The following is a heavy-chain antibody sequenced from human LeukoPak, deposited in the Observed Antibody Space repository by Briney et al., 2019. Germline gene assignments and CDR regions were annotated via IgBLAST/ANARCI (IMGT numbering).Heavy chain of an antibody. CDR1: GFTFSSYS. CDR2: ISSSSSTI. Sequence: GGSLRLSCAASGFTFSSYSMNWVRQAPGKGLEWVSYISSSSSTIYYADSVKGRFTISRDNAKNSLCLQMNSLRAEDTAVYYCARDGDTAPRVGAFDIWGQGTMVTVSS. D-gene: IGHD5-18*01. CDR3: ARDGDTAPRVGAFDI. J-gene: IGHJ3*02. V-gene: IGHV3-48*01.